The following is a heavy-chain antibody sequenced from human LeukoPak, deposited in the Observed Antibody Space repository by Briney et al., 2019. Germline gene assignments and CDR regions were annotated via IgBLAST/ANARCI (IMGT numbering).Heavy chain of an antibody. CDR1: GGSIRSYY. D-gene: IGHD3-10*01. CDR3: ARRGSGSYYRPVDY. CDR2: INHSGST. Sequence: SETLSLTCTVSGGSIRSYYWSWIRQPPGKGLEWIGEINHSGSTNYNPSLKSRVTISVDTSKNQFSLKLSSVTAADTAVYYCARRGSGSYYRPVDYWGQGTLVTVSS. J-gene: IGHJ4*02. V-gene: IGHV4-34*01.